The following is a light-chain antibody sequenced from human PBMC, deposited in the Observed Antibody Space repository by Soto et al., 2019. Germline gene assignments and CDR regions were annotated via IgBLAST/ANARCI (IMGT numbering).Light chain of an antibody. V-gene: IGKV4-1*01. J-gene: IGKJ1*01. Sequence: DIVMTQSPDSLAVSLGERATINCKSSQSVLYSSNNKNYLVWYQQKPGQPPKMLIYWASTRESGVPDRFSGSGSGTDFTLTINSLQAEDVAVYYCQQYYTSPRTFGQGTKVEIK. CDR3: QQYYTSPRT. CDR2: WAS. CDR1: QSVLYSSNNKNY.